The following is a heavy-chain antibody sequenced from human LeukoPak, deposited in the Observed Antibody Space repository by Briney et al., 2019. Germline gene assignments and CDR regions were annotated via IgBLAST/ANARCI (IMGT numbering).Heavy chain of an antibody. Sequence: GGSLRLSCAASGFSFSDYSMTWVRQAPGKGLEWVGFIRSKAYGGTTEYAASVKDRFTISRDDSKSIAYLQMNSLKTEDTAVYYCTRDGAYYDSSGYYAYFDHWGQGTLVTVSS. V-gene: IGHV3-49*04. CDR3: TRDGAYYDSSGYYAYFDH. CDR1: GFSFSDYS. CDR2: IRSKAYGGTT. J-gene: IGHJ4*02. D-gene: IGHD3-22*01.